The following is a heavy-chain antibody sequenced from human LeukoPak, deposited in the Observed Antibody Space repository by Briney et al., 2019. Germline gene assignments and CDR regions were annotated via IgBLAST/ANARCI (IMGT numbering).Heavy chain of an antibody. D-gene: IGHD1-7*01. CDR1: GFTFSSYS. CDR3: AKDERNWNYNLASQTYD. CDR2: ISGSGVST. V-gene: IGHV3-23*01. J-gene: IGHJ4*02. Sequence: GGSLRLSCTASGFTFSSYSMNWVRQAPGKGLEWVSAISGSGVSTYYADSVKGRFTVSRDNSKNTLYLQMSSLRAEDTAVYYCAKDERNWNYNLASQTYDWGQGTLVTVSS.